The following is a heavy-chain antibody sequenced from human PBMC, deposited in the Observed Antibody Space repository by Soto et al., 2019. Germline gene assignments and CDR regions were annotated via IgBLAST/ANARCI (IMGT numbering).Heavy chain of an antibody. Sequence: GGSLRLSCAASGFTFSSYAMSWVRQAPGKGLEWVSAISGSGGSTYYADSVKGRFTISRDNSKNTLYLQMNSLRAEDTAVYYCAKREVYGNDVEYFQPLGQHTLLTISS. J-gene: IGHJ1*01. CDR1: GFTFSSYA. CDR2: ISGSGGST. CDR3: AKREVYGNDVEYFQP. V-gene: IGHV3-23*01. D-gene: IGHD4-4*01.